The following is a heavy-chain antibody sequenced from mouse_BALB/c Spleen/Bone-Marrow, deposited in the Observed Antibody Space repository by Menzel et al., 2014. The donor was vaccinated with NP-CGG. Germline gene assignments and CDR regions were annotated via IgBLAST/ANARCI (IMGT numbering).Heavy chain of an antibody. CDR1: GFNIKDTY. D-gene: IGHD1-1*01. V-gene: IGHV14-3*02. CDR3: ANYYYGYYFDY. J-gene: IGHJ2*01. Sequence: EVQLQQSGAELVKPGASVKLSCTASGFNIKDTYMHWVKQRPEQGLEWIGRIDPANGNTKYDPKFQGKATITADTSSNTAYLQLSSLTSEDTAVYYCANYYYGYYFDYWGQGTTLTVSS. CDR2: IDPANGNT.